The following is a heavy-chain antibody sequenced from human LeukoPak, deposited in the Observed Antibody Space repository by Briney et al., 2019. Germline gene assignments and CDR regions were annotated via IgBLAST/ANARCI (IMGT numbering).Heavy chain of an antibody. D-gene: IGHD4-17*01. CDR1: GFTFSSYA. CDR2: ISYDGSNK. V-gene: IGHV3-30*18. Sequence: TGGSLRLSCAASGFTFSSYAMHWVRQAPGKGLEWVAVISYDGSNKYYADSVKGRFTISRDNSKNTLYLQMNSLRAEDTAVYYCAKSRNYGDYSGFDYWGQGTLVTVSS. CDR3: AKSRNYGDYSGFDY. J-gene: IGHJ4*02.